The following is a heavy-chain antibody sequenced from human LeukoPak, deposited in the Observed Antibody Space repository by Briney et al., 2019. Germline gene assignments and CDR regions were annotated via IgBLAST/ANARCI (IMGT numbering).Heavy chain of an antibody. Sequence: SVKVSCKASGGTFSSYAISWVRQAPGQGLEWMGGIIPIFGTANYAQKFQGRVTITADKSTSTAYMELSSLRSEDTAVYYCARAPYDILTGYSLYYFDYWGQGTLVTVSS. CDR3: ARAPYDILTGYSLYYFDY. V-gene: IGHV1-69*06. CDR1: GGTFSSYA. D-gene: IGHD3-9*01. J-gene: IGHJ4*02. CDR2: IIPIFGTA.